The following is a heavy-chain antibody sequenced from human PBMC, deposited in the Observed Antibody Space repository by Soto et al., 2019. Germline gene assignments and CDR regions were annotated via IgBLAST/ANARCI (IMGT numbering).Heavy chain of an antibody. CDR1: GFTFSSYA. D-gene: IGHD6-19*01. CDR3: ARSGSGWLLFDY. Sequence: SGGGVVQPGRSLRLSCAASGFTFSSYAMHWVRQAPGKGLEWVAVISYDGSNKYYADSVKGRFTISRDNSKNTLYLQMNSLRAEDTAVYYCARSGSGWLLFDYWGQGTLVTVSS. V-gene: IGHV3-30-3*01. J-gene: IGHJ4*02. CDR2: ISYDGSNK.